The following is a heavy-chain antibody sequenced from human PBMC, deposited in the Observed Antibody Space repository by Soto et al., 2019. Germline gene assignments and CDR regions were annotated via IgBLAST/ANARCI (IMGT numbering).Heavy chain of an antibody. Sequence: QVQLVQSGAEVKKPGASVKVSCKASGYTFTSYGISWVRQAPGQGLEWMGWISAYNGNTNYAQKLQGRVTMTTDTTTNTDYMELRSLRSDDTTAYYCARDGDIVVVPAAIWFDPWGQGTLVTVSS. V-gene: IGHV1-18*01. CDR1: GYTFTSYG. CDR2: ISAYNGNT. D-gene: IGHD2-2*02. J-gene: IGHJ5*02. CDR3: ARDGDIVVVPAAIWFDP.